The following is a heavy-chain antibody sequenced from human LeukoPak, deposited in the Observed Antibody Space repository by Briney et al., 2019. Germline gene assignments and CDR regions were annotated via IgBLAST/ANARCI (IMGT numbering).Heavy chain of an antibody. Sequence: SETLSLTCTVSGGSISSSSYYWGWIRQPPGKGLEWIGSIYYSGSTYYNPSLKSRVTISVDTSKNQFSLKLSSVTAADTAVYYCARQPRSSYSSIRRSNWFDPWGQGTLVTVSS. CDR3: ARQPRSSYSSIRRSNWFDP. CDR1: GGSISSSSYY. D-gene: IGHD6-13*01. CDR2: IYYSGST. J-gene: IGHJ5*02. V-gene: IGHV4-39*01.